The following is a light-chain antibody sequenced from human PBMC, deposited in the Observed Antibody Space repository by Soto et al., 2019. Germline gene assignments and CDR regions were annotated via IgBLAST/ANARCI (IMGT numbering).Light chain of an antibody. CDR1: QSISSW. V-gene: IGKV1-5*01. J-gene: IGKJ1*01. CDR3: QQYNSYVWT. Sequence: DIQMTQSPSTLSASGGDRVTITCRASQSISSWLAWYQQKPGKAPNLLIYDASSLESGVPSRFSGSGSGTEFTLTISSLQPDDFAAYYCQQYNSYVWTFGQGTKV. CDR2: DAS.